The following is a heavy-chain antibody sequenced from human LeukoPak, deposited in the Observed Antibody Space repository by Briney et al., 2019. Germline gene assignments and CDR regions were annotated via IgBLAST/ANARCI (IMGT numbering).Heavy chain of an antibody. CDR1: GYTFNTYG. CDR2: ISGYNGNT. D-gene: IGHD3-3*01. Sequence: ASVTVSCEASGYTFNTYGIGWVRQAPGQGLEWMGWISGYNGNTNYAQKFQGRVTMTTDTSTSTAYMELRSLRSDDTDVYYYARTSPESVLYLSDLWGQGTLVNVSS. J-gene: IGHJ5*02. V-gene: IGHV1-18*01. CDR3: ARTSPESVLYLSDL.